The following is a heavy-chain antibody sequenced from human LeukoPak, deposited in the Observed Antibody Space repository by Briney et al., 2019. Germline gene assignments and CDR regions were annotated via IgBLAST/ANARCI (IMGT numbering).Heavy chain of an antibody. V-gene: IGHV3-23*01. D-gene: IGHD5-18*01. CDR2: ITESGGGT. Sequence: PGVSLRLSCAASGFTLSSYGMIWVRQAPGKGLERVSGITESGGGTYYADSVKGRFTISRNNSKNPLYLQMNSLRAEDTAVYYCAKVAYSYGPLDYWGQGTLVTVSS. CDR3: AKVAYSYGPLDY. J-gene: IGHJ4*02. CDR1: GFTLSSYG.